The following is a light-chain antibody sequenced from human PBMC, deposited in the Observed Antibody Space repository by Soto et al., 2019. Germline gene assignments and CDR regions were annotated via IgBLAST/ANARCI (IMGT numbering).Light chain of an antibody. J-gene: IGKJ5*01. CDR3: QGLTDYPIT. CDR1: QGIDSY. Sequence: DIQLTQSPSLLSASVGDRVTITCRASQGIDSYLAWYQQKPGKAPKFLIYAASTLRGGVPSRFSGSGAGTEFTLTISILQPEDFATYYCQGLTDYPITFGQGTRLEIK. V-gene: IGKV1-9*01. CDR2: AAS.